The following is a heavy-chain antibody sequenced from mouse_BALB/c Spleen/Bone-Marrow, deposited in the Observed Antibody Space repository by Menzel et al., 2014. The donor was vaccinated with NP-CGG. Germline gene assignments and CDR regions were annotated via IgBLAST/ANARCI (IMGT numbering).Heavy chain of an antibody. CDR2: IFPGIGTT. J-gene: IGHJ2*01. CDR1: GYTFTNYW. D-gene: IGHD2-1*01. V-gene: IGHV1S132*01. Sequence: QVQLQQSGAELVKPGASVKLSCKTSGYTFTNYWIQWVKQRPGQGLGWIGEIFPGIGTTYYNEKFKGKATLTIDASSSTAYMQLSSLTSEDSAAYFCARGGNYGYWGQGTTLTVSS. CDR3: ARGGNYGY.